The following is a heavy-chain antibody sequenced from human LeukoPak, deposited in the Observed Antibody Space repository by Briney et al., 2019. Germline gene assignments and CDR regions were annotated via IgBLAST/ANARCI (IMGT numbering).Heavy chain of an antibody. V-gene: IGHV4-31*03. D-gene: IGHD6-13*01. J-gene: IGHJ5*02. CDR2: IYYSGST. CDR3: AREISRARIAAAGTGNWFDP. CDR1: GGSISSGGYY. Sequence: PSETLSLTCTVSGGSISSGGYYWSWIRQHPGKGLEWIGYIYYSGSTYYNPSLKSRVTISVDTSKNQFSLKLSSVTAADTAVYYCAREISRARIAAAGTGNWFDPWGQGTLVTVSS.